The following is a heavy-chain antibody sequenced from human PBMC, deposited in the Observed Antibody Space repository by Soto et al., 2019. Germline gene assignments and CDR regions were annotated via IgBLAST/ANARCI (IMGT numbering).Heavy chain of an antibody. J-gene: IGHJ4*02. V-gene: IGHV1-18*01. CDR1: GYTFTSYG. CDR3: ARGDQYSSSSFHDY. Sequence: ASVKVSCKASGYTFTSYGISWVRQAPGQGLEWMGWISAYNGNTNYAQMLQGRVTMTTDTSTSTAYMELRSLRSDDTAAYYCARGDQYSSSSFHDYWGQGTLVTVSS. CDR2: ISAYNGNT. D-gene: IGHD6-6*01.